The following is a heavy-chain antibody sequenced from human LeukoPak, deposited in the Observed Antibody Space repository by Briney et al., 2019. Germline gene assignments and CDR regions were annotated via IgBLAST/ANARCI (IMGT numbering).Heavy chain of an antibody. CDR3: AGLRAGRGRYYYGSGGYYNHNWFDP. CDR1: GGSFSGYY. Sequence: KTSETLSLTCAVYGGSFSGYYWSWIRQPPGKGLEWIGEINHSGSTNYNPSLKSRVTISVDTSKNQFSLKLSSVTAADTAVYYCAGLRAGRGRYYYGSGGYYNHNWFDPWGQGTLVTVSS. V-gene: IGHV4-34*01. J-gene: IGHJ5*02. D-gene: IGHD3-10*01. CDR2: INHSGST.